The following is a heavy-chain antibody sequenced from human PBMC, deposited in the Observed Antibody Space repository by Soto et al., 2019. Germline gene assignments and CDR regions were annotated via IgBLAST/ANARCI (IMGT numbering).Heavy chain of an antibody. CDR3: AKHTIPLTWFDY. V-gene: IGHV3-23*01. CDR2: ISGSGGST. CDR1: GFTFSSYA. Sequence: GGSLRLSCAASGFTFSSYAMSWVRQAPGKGLEWVSTISGSGGSTYYADSVKGRFTISRDNSKNTLYLQMNSLRAEDTAVYYCAKHTIPLTWFDYWGQGTLVTVSS. J-gene: IGHJ4*02. D-gene: IGHD3-9*01.